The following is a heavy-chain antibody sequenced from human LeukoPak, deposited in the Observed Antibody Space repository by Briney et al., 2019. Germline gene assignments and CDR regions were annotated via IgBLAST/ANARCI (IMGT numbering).Heavy chain of an antibody. J-gene: IGHJ4*02. CDR2: SSNSGGST. CDR1: GFTFSSYG. V-gene: IGHV3-23*01. Sequence: GGSLRLSCAASGFTFSSYGMSWVRQAPGKGLEWVSSSSNSGGSTYHADSVKGRFTISRDNSKNMVYLQMNSLRAEDTAVYYCAKDGNDCIENWGQGTLVTVPS. CDR3: AKDGNDCIEN. D-gene: IGHD3-22*01.